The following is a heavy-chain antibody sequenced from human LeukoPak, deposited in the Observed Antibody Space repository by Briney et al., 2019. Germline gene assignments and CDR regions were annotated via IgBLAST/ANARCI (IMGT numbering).Heavy chain of an antibody. Sequence: GGTLRLSCAASGFAASGFTFRSAWMSWIRQTPGKGLEWVGRIKSKNNGGTADYAAPVKGRFTFSRDDSKNTLYLQMNSLKIEDTAVYYCTTGYTGAEDYWGQGTLVTVSS. D-gene: IGHD5-18*01. CDR2: IKSKNNGGTA. V-gene: IGHV3-15*01. J-gene: IGHJ4*02. CDR1: GFTFRSAW. CDR3: TTGYTGAEDY.